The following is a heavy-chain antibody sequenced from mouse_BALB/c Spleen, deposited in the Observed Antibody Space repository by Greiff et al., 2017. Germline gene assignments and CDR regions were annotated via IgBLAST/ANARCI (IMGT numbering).Heavy chain of an antibody. J-gene: IGHJ3*01. D-gene: IGHD2-10*01. CDR3: ARDAYYGNYPWFAY. Sequence: VHLVESGPGLVAPSQSLSITCTVSGFSLTGYGVNWVRQPPGKGLEWLGMIWGDGSTDYNSALKSRLSISKDNSKSQVFLKMNSLQTDDTARYYCARDAYYGNYPWFAYWGQGTLVTVSA. CDR2: IWGDGST. V-gene: IGHV2-6-7*01. CDR1: GFSLTGYG.